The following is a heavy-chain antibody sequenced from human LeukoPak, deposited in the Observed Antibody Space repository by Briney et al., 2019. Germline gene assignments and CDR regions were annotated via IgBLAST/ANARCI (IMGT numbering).Heavy chain of an antibody. CDR1: GFIVSSNY. J-gene: IGHJ4*02. CDR3: AALARDY. CDR2: IHNDGST. V-gene: IGHV3-53*01. D-gene: IGHD3-3*02. Sequence: PGGSLRLSCAASGFIVSSNYMTWVRQAPGEGLEWVSVIHNDGSTYYTDSVKGRFTISRDNSKNTLYLQMNSLRVEDTAVHYCAALARDYWGQGTLVTVSS.